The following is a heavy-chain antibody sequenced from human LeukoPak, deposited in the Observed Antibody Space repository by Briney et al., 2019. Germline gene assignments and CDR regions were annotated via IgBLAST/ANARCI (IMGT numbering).Heavy chain of an antibody. D-gene: IGHD6-13*01. Sequence: SETLSLTCTVSGGSVSSGSYYWSWIRQPPGKGLEWIGYIYYSGSTNYNPSLKSRVTISVDTSKNQFSLKLSSVTAADTAVYYCARGSKAAPGTFDYWGQGTLVTVSS. V-gene: IGHV4-61*01. CDR1: GGSVSSGSYY. CDR2: IYYSGST. CDR3: ARGSKAAPGTFDY. J-gene: IGHJ4*02.